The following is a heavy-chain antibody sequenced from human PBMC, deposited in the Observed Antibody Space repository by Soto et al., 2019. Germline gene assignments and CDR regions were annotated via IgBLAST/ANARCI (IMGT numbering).Heavy chain of an antibody. CDR1: GFTFSSYW. Sequence: GGSLRLSCAASGFTFSSYWMHWVRQAPGKGLVWVSRINSDGSSTSYADSVKGRFTISRDNAKNTLYLQMNSLRAEDTAVYYCATSLMFVDTAMVDYWGQGTLVTVSS. D-gene: IGHD5-18*01. CDR2: INSDGSST. CDR3: ATSLMFVDTAMVDY. J-gene: IGHJ4*02. V-gene: IGHV3-74*01.